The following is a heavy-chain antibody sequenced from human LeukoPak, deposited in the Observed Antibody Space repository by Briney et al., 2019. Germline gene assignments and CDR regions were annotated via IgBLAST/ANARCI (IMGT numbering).Heavy chain of an antibody. V-gene: IGHV3-53*01. CDR3: AREIYCSASSCTGGVFDI. D-gene: IGHD2-15*01. CDR1: GFTVSSNY. CDR2: IYSGGST. J-gene: IGHJ4*02. Sequence: GGSLRLSCAASGFTVSSNYMSWVRQAPGKGLEWVSVIYSGGSTYYADSVKGRFTISRDNSKNTLYLQMNSLRVEDTAVYYCAREIYCSASSCTGGVFDIWGQGTLVTVSS.